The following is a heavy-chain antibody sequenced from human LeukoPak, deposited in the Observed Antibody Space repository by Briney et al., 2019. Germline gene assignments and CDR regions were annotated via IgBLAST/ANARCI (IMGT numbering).Heavy chain of an antibody. CDR2: ISYDGSNK. CDR1: GFTFSSYA. Sequence: GRSLRLSCAASGFTFSSYAMHWVRQAPGKGLEWVAVISYDGSNKYYADSVKGRSTISRDNSKNTLYLQMNSLRAEDTAVYYCARGIAHFDYWGQGTLVTVSS. CDR3: ARGIAHFDY. D-gene: IGHD6-13*01. V-gene: IGHV3-30*01. J-gene: IGHJ4*02.